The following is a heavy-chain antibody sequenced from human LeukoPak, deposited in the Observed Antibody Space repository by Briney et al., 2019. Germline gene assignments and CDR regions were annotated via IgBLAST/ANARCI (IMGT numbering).Heavy chain of an antibody. V-gene: IGHV3-23*01. CDR3: AKLRGDGYNSFDY. J-gene: IGHJ4*02. CDR1: GFTFRSYA. CDR2: ISGSGVST. D-gene: IGHD5-24*01. Sequence: GGSLRLSCAASGFTFRSYAMTWVRQAPGKGLEWVSSISGSGVSTYYAVSVKGLFTISRDNSKNTLYLQMNSLRAEDTAVYYCAKLRGDGYNSFDYWGQGTLVTVSS.